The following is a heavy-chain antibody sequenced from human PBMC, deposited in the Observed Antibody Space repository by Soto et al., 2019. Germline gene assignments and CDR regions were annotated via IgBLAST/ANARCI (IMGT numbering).Heavy chain of an antibody. CDR1: GYTFTSYA. D-gene: IGHD6-19*01. Sequence: ASVKVSCKASGYTFTSYAMDWVRQAPGQRLEWMGWINAGNGNTKYSQKFQGRVTITRDTSAGTAYMELSSLRSEDTAVYYCARAVAVAADFDDWGQGTLVTVSS. J-gene: IGHJ4*02. V-gene: IGHV1-3*01. CDR3: ARAVAVAADFDD. CDR2: INAGNGNT.